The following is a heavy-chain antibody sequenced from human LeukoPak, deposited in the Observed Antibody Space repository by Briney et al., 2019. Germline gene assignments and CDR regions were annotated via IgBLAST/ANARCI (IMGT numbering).Heavy chain of an antibody. CDR1: GFTFGNYA. CDR3: ARNYYGSGACGMDV. D-gene: IGHD3-10*01. V-gene: IGHV3-23*01. CDR2: ISAGGGSA. J-gene: IGHJ6*02. Sequence: GGSLRLSCEASGFTFGNYALNWVRQAPGKGLEWVSSISAGGGSAYYADSVRGRFTVSRDNSKNTLYLQMNSLRAEDTAVYYCARNYYGSGACGMDVWGQGTTVTVSS.